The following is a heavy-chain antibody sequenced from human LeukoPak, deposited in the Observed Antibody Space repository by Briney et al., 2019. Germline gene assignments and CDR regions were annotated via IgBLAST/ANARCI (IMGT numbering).Heavy chain of an antibody. V-gene: IGHV3-53*01. D-gene: IGHD3-16*01. J-gene: IGHJ2*01. Sequence: GGSLRLSCAASGITVSNNYMSRVRQAPGKGLDWVSVMYVGGRTFYADSVQGRFTISRDNSKNTLYLQMNSLRVEDTAVYYCAREGHLGKYFDLWGRGTQVTVSS. CDR1: GITVSNNY. CDR2: MYVGGRT. CDR3: AREGHLGKYFDL.